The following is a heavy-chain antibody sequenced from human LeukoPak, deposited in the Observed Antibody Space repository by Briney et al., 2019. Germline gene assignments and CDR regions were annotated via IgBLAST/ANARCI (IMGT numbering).Heavy chain of an antibody. CDR3: ARAEYYDILTGHDAFDI. V-gene: IGHV3-21*01. D-gene: IGHD3-9*01. J-gene: IGHJ3*02. Sequence: GGSLRLSCAASGFTFSSYSMNWVRQAPGKGLEWVSSISSSSSYIYYADSVKGRFTISRDNAKNSLYLQMNSLRAEDTAVYYCARAEYYDILTGHDAFDIWGQGTMVTVSS. CDR2: ISSSSSYI. CDR1: GFTFSSYS.